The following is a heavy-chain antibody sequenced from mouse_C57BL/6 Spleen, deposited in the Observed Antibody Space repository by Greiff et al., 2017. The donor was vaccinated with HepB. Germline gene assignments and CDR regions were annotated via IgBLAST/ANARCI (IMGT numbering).Heavy chain of an antibody. Sequence: EVQLQQSGAELVRPGASVKLSCTASGFNIKDDYMHWVKQRPEQGLEWIGWIDPENGDTEYASKFQGKATITADTSSNTAYLQLSSLTSEDTAGYYCTMKGYYYAMDYWGQGTSVTVSS. CDR1: GFNIKDDY. CDR3: TMKGYYYAMDY. CDR2: IDPENGDT. V-gene: IGHV14-4*01. J-gene: IGHJ4*01.